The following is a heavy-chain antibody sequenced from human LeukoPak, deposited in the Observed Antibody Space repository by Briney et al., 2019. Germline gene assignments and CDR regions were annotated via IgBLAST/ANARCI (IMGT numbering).Heavy chain of an antibody. V-gene: IGHV1-18*01. D-gene: IGHD6-13*01. Sequence: GASVKVSCKASGYTFTSYGISWVRQAPGQGLEWMGWISAYNGNTNYAQKLQGRVTMTTDTSTSTAYMELRSLRSDDTAVYYCARTKYSSSWYAFVWGVDYWGQGTLVTASS. CDR3: ARTKYSSSWYAFVWGVDY. J-gene: IGHJ4*02. CDR2: ISAYNGNT. CDR1: GYTFTSYG.